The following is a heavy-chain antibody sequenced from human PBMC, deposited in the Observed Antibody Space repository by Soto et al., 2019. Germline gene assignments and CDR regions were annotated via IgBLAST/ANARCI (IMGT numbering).Heavy chain of an antibody. D-gene: IGHD3-9*01. CDR2: IYYSGST. Sequence: PSETLSLTCTVSGGSISSYYWSWIRQPPGKGLEWIGYIYYSGSTNYNPSLKSRVTISVDTSRNQFSLKLSSVTAADTAVYYCARCMSYDILTADYWGQGTLVTVSS. V-gene: IGHV4-59*01. J-gene: IGHJ4*02. CDR1: GGSISSYY. CDR3: ARCMSYDILTADY.